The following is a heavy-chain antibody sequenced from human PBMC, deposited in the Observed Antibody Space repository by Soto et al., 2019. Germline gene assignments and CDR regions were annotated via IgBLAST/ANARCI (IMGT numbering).Heavy chain of an antibody. Sequence: QVQLVQSGAEVKKPGASVKVSCKASGYTFASYAISWMRQAPGQGLEWMGWISAYNGNTNYAQKLQGRVTMTTDTPTSTAYMEPRSLRSDDTAVYYCARDPPTPDSWGQGTLVTVSS. CDR1: GYTFASYA. CDR3: ARDPPTPDS. V-gene: IGHV1-18*01. CDR2: ISAYNGNT. J-gene: IGHJ4*02.